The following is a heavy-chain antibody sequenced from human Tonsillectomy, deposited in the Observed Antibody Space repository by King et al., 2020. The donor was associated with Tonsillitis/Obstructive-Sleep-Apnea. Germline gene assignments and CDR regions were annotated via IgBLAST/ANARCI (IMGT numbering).Heavy chain of an antibody. CDR3: ARLSSQDYFDY. V-gene: IGHV4-34*01. CDR2: INHSGST. CDR1: GGSFSGYY. D-gene: IGHD1-26*01. J-gene: IGHJ4*02. Sequence: VQLQQWGAGLLKPSETLSLTCAVYGGSFSGYYWSWIRQPPGKGLEGIGEINHSGSTHYNPSLKSRVTISVDTSKNQFSLKLSSVTAADTAVYYCARLSSQDYFDYWGQGTLVTVSS.